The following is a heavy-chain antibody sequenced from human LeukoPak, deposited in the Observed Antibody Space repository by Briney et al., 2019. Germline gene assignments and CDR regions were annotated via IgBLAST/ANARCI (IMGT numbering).Heavy chain of an antibody. CDR2: INPNSGGT. CDR3: ATYVLRYFRKPLPENWFDP. J-gene: IGHJ5*02. V-gene: IGHV1-2*02. Sequence: ASVKVSCKASGYTFTDYYKHWVRQAPGQGLEWMGWINPNSGGTNYAQKFQGRVTMTEDTSTDTAYMELSSLRSEDTAVYYCATYVLRYFRKPLPENWFDPWGQGTLVTVSS. CDR1: GYTFTDYY. D-gene: IGHD3-9*01.